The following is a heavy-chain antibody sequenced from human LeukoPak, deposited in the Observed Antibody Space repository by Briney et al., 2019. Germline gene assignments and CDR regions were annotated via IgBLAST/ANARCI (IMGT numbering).Heavy chain of an antibody. J-gene: IGHJ5*02. V-gene: IGHV5-51*01. D-gene: IGHD6-19*01. CDR2: IYPGDSDT. CDR1: GYSFSIHW. CDR3: AGRSYSSGWFP. Sequence: HGESLKISCKGSGYSFSIHWSGWVRQMPGKGLEWMGIIYPGDSDTRYSPSFQGQVTISADKPISTAYLQWSSLKASDTAMYYCAGRSYSSGWFPWGQGTLVTVSS.